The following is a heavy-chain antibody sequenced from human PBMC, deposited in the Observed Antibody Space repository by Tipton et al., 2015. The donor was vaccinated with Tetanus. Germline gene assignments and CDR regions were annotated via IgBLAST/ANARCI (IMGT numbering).Heavy chain of an antibody. CDR2: IYYSGST. CDR1: GGSISSGGYY. D-gene: IGHD2-21*02. Sequence: TLSLTYTVSGGSISSGGYYWSWIRQHPGKGLEWIGYIYYSGSTYYNPSLKSRVTISVDTSKNQFSLKLSSVTAADTAVYYCARGGYCGGDCYSSWGQGTLVTVSS. J-gene: IGHJ5*02. CDR3: ARGGYCGGDCYSS. V-gene: IGHV4-31*03.